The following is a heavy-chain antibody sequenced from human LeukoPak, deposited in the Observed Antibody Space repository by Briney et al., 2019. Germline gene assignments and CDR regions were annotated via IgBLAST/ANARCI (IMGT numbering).Heavy chain of an antibody. J-gene: IGHJ2*01. CDR3: ARDRHVVVPAANWYFDL. CDR2: ISAYNGNT. V-gene: IGHV1-18*01. D-gene: IGHD2-2*01. Sequence: ASVKVSCKASGYTFTSYGISWVRQAPGQGLEWMGWISAYNGNTNYAQKLQGRVTMTTDTSTSTAYMELRSLRSDDTAVYYCARDRHVVVPAANWYFDLWGRGTLVTVSS. CDR1: GYTFTSYG.